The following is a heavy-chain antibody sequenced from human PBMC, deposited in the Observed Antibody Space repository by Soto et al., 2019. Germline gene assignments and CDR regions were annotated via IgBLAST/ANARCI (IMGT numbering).Heavy chain of an antibody. V-gene: IGHV4-59*01. Sequence: SETLSLTCTVSGGSISSYYWSWIRQPPGKGLEWIGHIYYSGSTNYNPSLKSRVTISVDTSKNQFSLKLSSVTAADTAVYYCARDGSGSYTWFDPWGQGTLVTVSS. CDR2: IYYSGST. D-gene: IGHD3-10*01. CDR3: ARDGSGSYTWFDP. CDR1: GGSISSYY. J-gene: IGHJ5*02.